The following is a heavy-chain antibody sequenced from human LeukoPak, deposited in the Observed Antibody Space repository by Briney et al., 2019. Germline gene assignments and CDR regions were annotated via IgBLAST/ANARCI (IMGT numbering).Heavy chain of an antibody. V-gene: IGHV4-61*01. D-gene: IGHD3-16*01. J-gene: IGHJ4*02. Sequence: SETLYLTCTVSGGSVSSGSYYWSWIRQPPGKGLEWIGYIYYSGSTNYNPSLKSRVTISVDTSENQFSLKLSSVTAADTAVYYCARGGGVYWGQGTLVTVSS. CDR2: IYYSGST. CDR1: GGSVSSGSYY. CDR3: ARGGGVY.